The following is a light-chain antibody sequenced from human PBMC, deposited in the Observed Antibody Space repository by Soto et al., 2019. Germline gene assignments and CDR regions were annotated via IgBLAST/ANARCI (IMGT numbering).Light chain of an antibody. V-gene: IGLV8-61*01. CDR1: SGSVSASHY. CDR2: STN. J-gene: IGLJ7*01. CDR3: VMYMSSGIWV. Sequence: QAVVTQEPSFSVSPGGTVTLTCGLSSGSVSASHYPIWYQQTPGHATRTLIYSTNTRSSGVPDRFSGSILGNKAALTIPGAQADDAYDYYWVMYMSSGIWVFGGCTQLTVL.